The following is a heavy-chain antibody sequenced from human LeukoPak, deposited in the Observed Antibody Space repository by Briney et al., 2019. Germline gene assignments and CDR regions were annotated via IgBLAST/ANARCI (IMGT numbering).Heavy chain of an antibody. V-gene: IGHV3-33*06. D-gene: IGHD3-10*01. J-gene: IGHJ4*02. Sequence: GGSLRLSCAASGFTFSSYGMDWVRQAPGKGLEWVAVIWYDGSNEYYADSVKGRFTISRDNSQNTLYLQMNSLRAEDTAVYHCAKQYGSGSYYNFPDYWGQGTLVTVSS. CDR2: IWYDGSNE. CDR1: GFTFSSYG. CDR3: AKQYGSGSYYNFPDY.